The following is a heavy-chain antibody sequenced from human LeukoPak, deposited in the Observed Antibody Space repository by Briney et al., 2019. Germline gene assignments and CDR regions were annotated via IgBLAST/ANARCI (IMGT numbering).Heavy chain of an antibody. CDR1: GLTFSSYA. D-gene: IGHD5-18*01. J-gene: IGHJ4*02. CDR3: AKGSYGYALYFDS. V-gene: IGHV3-23*01. Sequence: GGSLRLSCAVSGLTFSSYAMSWVRQAPGKGLEWVSGISASGGSTYYADYVKGRFTISRDSSKNTLYLQMNSLRAEDTAVYFCAKGSYGYALYFDSWRQGALVTVSS. CDR2: ISASGGST.